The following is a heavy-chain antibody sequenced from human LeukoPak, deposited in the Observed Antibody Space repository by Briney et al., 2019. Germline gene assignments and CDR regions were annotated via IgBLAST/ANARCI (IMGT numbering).Heavy chain of an antibody. CDR2: STEGSGTT. CDR3: ARDYYASGSHDS. V-gene: IGHV3-23*01. D-gene: IGHD3-10*01. J-gene: IGHJ4*02. CDR1: GINLRSYA. Sequence: PGGSLRLSCAVSGINLRSYAMNWVRQAPGKGLEWVSGSTEGSGTTYYADSVKGRFTISRDYSKNTLCLQLNSLRAEDTAVYYCARDYYASGSHDSWGQGALVTVSS.